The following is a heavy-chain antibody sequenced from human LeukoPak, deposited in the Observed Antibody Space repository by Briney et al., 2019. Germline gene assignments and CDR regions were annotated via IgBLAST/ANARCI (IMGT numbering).Heavy chain of an antibody. CDR1: GFTFSSYG. D-gene: IGHD4-23*01. Sequence: GGSLRLSCAASGFTFSSYGMHWVRQAPGKGLEWVAVISYDGSNKYYADSVKGRFTISRDNSNNPLDLQMNSRRAEDTAVCYCAKAAGVTYRNFDYWGQGTLVTVSS. V-gene: IGHV3-30*18. CDR3: AKAAGVTYRNFDY. CDR2: ISYDGSNK. J-gene: IGHJ4*02.